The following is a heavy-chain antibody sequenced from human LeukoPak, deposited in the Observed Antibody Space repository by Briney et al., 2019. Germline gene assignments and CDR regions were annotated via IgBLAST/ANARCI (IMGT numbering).Heavy chain of an antibody. J-gene: IGHJ4*02. V-gene: IGHV4-34*01. Sequence: PSETLSLTCAVYGGSFSGYYWSWIRQPPGEGLEWIGEINHSGSTNYNPSLKSRVTISVDTSKNQFSLKLSSVTAADTAVYYCARKDDSSGYPFDYWGQGTLVTVSS. CDR2: INHSGST. CDR1: GGSFSGYY. CDR3: ARKDDSSGYPFDY. D-gene: IGHD3-22*01.